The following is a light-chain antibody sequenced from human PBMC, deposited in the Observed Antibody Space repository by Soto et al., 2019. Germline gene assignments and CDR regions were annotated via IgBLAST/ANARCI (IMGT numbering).Light chain of an antibody. V-gene: IGLV2-14*03. CDR1: SSDIGGYNF. CDR2: DVT. J-gene: IGLJ3*02. Sequence: QSALTQPASVSGSPGQSITISCTGTSSDIGGYNFVSWYQQHPGKAPKLLIYDVTNRPPGLSDRFSGSKSGNTASLTISGLQAEDEANYYCSSCTTSSTLVFGGGTKVTVL. CDR3: SSCTTSSTLV.